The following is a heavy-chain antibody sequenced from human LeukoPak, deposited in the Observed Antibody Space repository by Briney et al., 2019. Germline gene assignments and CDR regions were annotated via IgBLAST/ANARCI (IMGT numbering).Heavy chain of an antibody. D-gene: IGHD2/OR15-2a*01. J-gene: IGHJ4*02. CDR2: ISHSGST. V-gene: IGHV4-4*02. Sequence: PSGTLSLTCAVSGGSISGNNWWSWVRPPPGKGLEWIGEISHSGSTGYNSSLKSRVTISVDKSKNQFSLKLSSVTAADTAVYYCARNMVGETTFDYWGQGTLVTVSS. CDR1: GGSISGNNW. CDR3: ARNMVGETTFDY.